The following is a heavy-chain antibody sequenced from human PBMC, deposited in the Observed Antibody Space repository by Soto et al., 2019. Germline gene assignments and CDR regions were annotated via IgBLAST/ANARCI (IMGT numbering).Heavy chain of an antibody. D-gene: IGHD3-16*01. Sequence: QVQLQESGPGLVKPSQTLSLTCTVSGGSVSSGGHYWSWIRQPPGQGLEWIGYIYDGGSTSYNPSLESRVIISVDTSKNQFSLKLTSVTAADTAVYYCAGGRDSWGQGTLVTVSS. CDR1: GGSVSSGGHY. CDR3: AGGRDS. J-gene: IGHJ4*02. CDR2: IYDGGST. V-gene: IGHV4-30-4*08.